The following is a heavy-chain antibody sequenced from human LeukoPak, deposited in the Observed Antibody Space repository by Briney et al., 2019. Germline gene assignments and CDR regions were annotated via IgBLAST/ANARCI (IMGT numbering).Heavy chain of an antibody. CDR1: GFTFSSYG. J-gene: IGHJ6*02. CDR2: ISYDGSNK. V-gene: IGHV3-30*18. CDR3: AKGPYCGGDCYPGYYYGMDV. Sequence: GGSLRLSCAASGFTFSSYGMHWVRQAPGKGLEWVAVISYDGSNKYCADSVKGRFTISRDNSKNTLYLQMNSLRAEDTAVYYCAKGPYCGGDCYPGYYYGMDVWGQGTTVTVSS. D-gene: IGHD2-21*02.